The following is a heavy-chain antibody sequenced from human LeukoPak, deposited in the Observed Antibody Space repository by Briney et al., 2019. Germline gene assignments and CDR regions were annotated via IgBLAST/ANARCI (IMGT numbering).Heavy chain of an antibody. CDR1: GFTFSNYG. Sequence: GGSLRLSCAASGFTFSNYGMHWVRQAPGKGLEWVAVISYDGSNKYYADSVKGRFTISRDNSKNALYLQMNSLRAEDTAVYYCAKDIFGGDYGDYVFVYWGQGTLVTVSS. J-gene: IGHJ4*02. V-gene: IGHV3-30*18. CDR3: AKDIFGGDYGDYVFVY. D-gene: IGHD4-17*01. CDR2: ISYDGSNK.